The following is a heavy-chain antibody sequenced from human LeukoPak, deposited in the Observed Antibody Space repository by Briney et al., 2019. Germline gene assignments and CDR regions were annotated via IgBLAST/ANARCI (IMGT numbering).Heavy chain of an antibody. CDR3: AKDKGGYNWNLIFDY. V-gene: IGHV3-23*01. CDR2: ISGSGGST. D-gene: IGHD1-20*01. CDR1: GFTFSSYA. Sequence: GGSLRLSCAASGFTFSSYAMSWVRQAPGKGLEWVSAISGSGGSTYYADSVKGRFTISRDNSKNTLYLQMNSLRAEDTAVYYCAKDKGGYNWNLIFDYWGQGTLVTVSS. J-gene: IGHJ4*02.